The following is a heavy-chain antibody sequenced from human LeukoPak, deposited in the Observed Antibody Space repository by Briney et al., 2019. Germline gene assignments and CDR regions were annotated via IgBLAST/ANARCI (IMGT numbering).Heavy chain of an antibody. CDR2: IYYSGST. CDR3: ARDRGSSSGWPLSFDY. J-gene: IGHJ4*02. CDR1: GGSISSYY. D-gene: IGHD6-19*01. Sequence: SETLSLTCTVSGGSISSYYWSWIRQPPGKGLEWIGYIYYSGSTNYNPSLKSRVTISVDTSKNQFSLKLSSVTTADTAVYYCARDRGSSSGWPLSFDYWGQGTLVTVSS. V-gene: IGHV4-59*01.